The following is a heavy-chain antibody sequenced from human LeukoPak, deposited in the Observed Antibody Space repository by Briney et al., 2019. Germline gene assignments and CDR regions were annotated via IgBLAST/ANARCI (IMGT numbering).Heavy chain of an antibody. CDR3: AKEDRSGSSGYNDY. Sequence: GGSLRLSCAASGFTFSSYAMTWVRQAPGKGLEWVSSISTSGGATYYVDSVKGRFTISGDDSKNTLYLQMNSLKAEDTAVYYCAKEDRSGSSGYNDYWGQGTLVTVSS. CDR2: ISTSGGAT. D-gene: IGHD3-22*01. CDR1: GFTFSSYA. V-gene: IGHV3-23*01. J-gene: IGHJ4*02.